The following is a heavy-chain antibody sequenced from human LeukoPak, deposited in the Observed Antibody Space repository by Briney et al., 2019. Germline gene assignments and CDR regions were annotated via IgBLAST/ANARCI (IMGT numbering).Heavy chain of an antibody. J-gene: IGHJ3*02. Sequence: ASVKVSCKASGYTFTGYYMHWVRQAPGQGLEWMGWINPNSGGTNYAQKFQGRVTMTRDTSISTAYMELSRLRSDDTAVYYCARPYYDILTGYYTDADAFDIWGQGTMVTVSS. CDR3: ARPYYDILTGYYTDADAFDI. CDR1: GYTFTGYY. D-gene: IGHD3-9*01. CDR2: INPNSGGT. V-gene: IGHV1-2*02.